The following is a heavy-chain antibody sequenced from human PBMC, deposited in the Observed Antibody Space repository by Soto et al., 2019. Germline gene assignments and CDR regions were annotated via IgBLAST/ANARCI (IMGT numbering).Heavy chain of an antibody. D-gene: IGHD3-10*01. V-gene: IGHV3-21*01. Sequence: EVHLVESGGGLVKPGESLRLSCIVSGFSYSNFAMNWVRQAPGKGLEWVSSISSRSSYIYYADSVKGRFSISSDNAKNSLALQMPSLRAEDTAVYYCASTGVTNGVSFVLAQMDVWGQGTTVTVSS. CDR3: ASTGVTNGVSFVLAQMDV. CDR1: GFSYSNFA. J-gene: IGHJ6*02. CDR2: ISSRSSYI.